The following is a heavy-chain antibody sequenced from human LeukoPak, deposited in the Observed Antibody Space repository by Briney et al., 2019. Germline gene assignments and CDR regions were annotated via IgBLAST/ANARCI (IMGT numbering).Heavy chain of an antibody. J-gene: IGHJ4*02. CDR2: ISNSGDSI. D-gene: IGHD7-27*01. Sequence: GGSLRLSCAASGFTFSDSYMTWIRQAPGKGLEWVSFISNSGDSIYYADSVKGRFTTSRDNAKNSLFLQMNSLRAEDTAVYYCGRGHWGLDYWGQGALVTVSS. CDR3: GRGHWGLDY. V-gene: IGHV3-11*04. CDR1: GFTFSDSY.